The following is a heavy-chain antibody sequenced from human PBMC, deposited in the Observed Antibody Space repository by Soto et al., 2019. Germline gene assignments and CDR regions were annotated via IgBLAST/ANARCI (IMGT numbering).Heavy chain of an antibody. CDR2: IKSKTDGGTT. J-gene: IGHJ4*02. Sequence: GGSLRLSCAASGFTFSNAWMNWVRQAPGKGLEWVGRIKSKTDGGTTDYAAPVKGRFTISRDDSKNTLYLQMNSLKTEDTAVYYCNTDRSWHSSSPVDHWGQGTLVTVSS. D-gene: IGHD6-13*01. CDR1: GFTFSNAW. V-gene: IGHV3-15*07. CDR3: NTDRSWHSSSPVDH.